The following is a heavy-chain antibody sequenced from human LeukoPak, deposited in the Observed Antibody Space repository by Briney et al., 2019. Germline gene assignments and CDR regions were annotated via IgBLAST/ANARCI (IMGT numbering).Heavy chain of an antibody. J-gene: IGHJ5*01. CDR2: INPSGGST. Sequence: ASVKVSCKASGYTFTSYYMHWVRQAPGQGLEWMGIINPSGGSTSYAQKFQGRVTMTRDTSTSTVYMELSSLRSDDTAVYYCVRDPLYQLRPRWFDSWGQGTLVTVSS. D-gene: IGHD2-2*01. CDR3: VRDPLYQLRPRWFDS. CDR1: GYTFTSYY. V-gene: IGHV1-46*01.